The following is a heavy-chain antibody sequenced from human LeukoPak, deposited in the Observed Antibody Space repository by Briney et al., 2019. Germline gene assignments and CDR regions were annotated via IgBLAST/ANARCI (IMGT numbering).Heavy chain of an antibody. CDR2: IYPADSDI. CDR3: ARQEYCSGGSCYTWFDP. V-gene: IGHV5-51*01. J-gene: IGHJ5*02. Sequence: PGESLQSSCKGSGYSINNYWIGWVRQMPGKGLEWMGIIYPADSDIRYSPSFQGQVTISADKSISTAYLQWSSLKASDTAMYYCARQEYCSGGSCYTWFDPWGQGTLVTVSS. D-gene: IGHD2-15*01. CDR1: GYSINNYW.